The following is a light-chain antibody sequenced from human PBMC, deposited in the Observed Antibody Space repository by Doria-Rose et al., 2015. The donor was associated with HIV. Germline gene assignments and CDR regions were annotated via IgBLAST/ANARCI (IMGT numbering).Light chain of an antibody. CDR1: QGISRY. V-gene: IGKV1-9*01. CDR3: QQFDSSPRT. Sequence: TQSPSFLSASVGVRVTITCRASQGISRYLAWYQQKPGKAPTLLIFGASTLQSGVPSRFSSSGSGTEFTLTISSLQPEDFATYYCQQFDSSPRTFGQGTKVELK. J-gene: IGKJ1*01. CDR2: GAS.